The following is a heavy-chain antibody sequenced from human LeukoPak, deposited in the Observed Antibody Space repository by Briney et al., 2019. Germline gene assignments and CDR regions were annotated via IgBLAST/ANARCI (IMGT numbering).Heavy chain of an antibody. Sequence: GGSLRLSCAASGFTFSSYGMHWVRQAPGKGLEWMAFIRSDGSNKYYADSVKGRFTISRDNSKNTLYLQMNSLRAEDTAVYYCAKDMRAALSYREGLDYWGQGTLVTVSS. CDR1: GFTFSSYG. D-gene: IGHD6-25*01. CDR2: IRSDGSNK. V-gene: IGHV3-30*02. CDR3: AKDMRAALSYREGLDY. J-gene: IGHJ4*02.